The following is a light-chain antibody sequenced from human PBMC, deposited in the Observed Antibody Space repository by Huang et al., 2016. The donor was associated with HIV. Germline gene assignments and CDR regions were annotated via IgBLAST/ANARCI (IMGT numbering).Light chain of an antibody. CDR2: DAS. Sequence: EVVLTQSPATLSLSPGERATLSCRASQSVTNYLALYQQKPGQPPRLLIYDASNRATGVPARFSGSVSGTDFTRTISSREPEEFAVYYCQQRGNWPPVTFGGGTKVEIK. CDR3: QQRGNWPPVT. CDR1: QSVTNY. J-gene: IGKJ4*01. V-gene: IGKV3-11*01.